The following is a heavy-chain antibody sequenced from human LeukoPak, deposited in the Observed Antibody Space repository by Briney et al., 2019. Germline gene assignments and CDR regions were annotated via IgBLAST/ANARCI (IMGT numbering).Heavy chain of an antibody. V-gene: IGHV4-59*02. CDR1: GGSVSFYY. D-gene: IGHD3-10*01. CDR2: IYYSGST. CDR3: ARDARGSSYMDV. Sequence: SGTLSLTCTVSGGSVSFYYWSWIRQPPGKGLEWIGYIYYSGSTNYNPSLKSRVTISVDTSKNQSSLKVSSVTAADTAVYYCARDARGSSYMDVWGQGTTVTVSS. J-gene: IGHJ6*02.